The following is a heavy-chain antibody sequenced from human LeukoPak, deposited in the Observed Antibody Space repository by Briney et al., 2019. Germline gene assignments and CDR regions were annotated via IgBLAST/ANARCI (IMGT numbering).Heavy chain of an antibody. Sequence: SETLSLTCTVSGGSISSYKWSWIRQPAGKGLEWIGRIYSSGSTNYTPSLKSQVTMSVDTSKNQFSLKLSPVTAADTAVYYCARGIVGATAPDYWGQGALVIVSS. J-gene: IGHJ4*02. D-gene: IGHD1-26*01. CDR1: GGSISSYK. V-gene: IGHV4-4*07. CDR3: ARGIVGATAPDY. CDR2: IYSSGST.